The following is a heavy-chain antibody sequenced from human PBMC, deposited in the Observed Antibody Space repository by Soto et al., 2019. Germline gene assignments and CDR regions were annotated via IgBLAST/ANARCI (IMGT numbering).Heavy chain of an antibody. J-gene: IGHJ5*02. D-gene: IGHD5-12*01. Sequence: GASVKVSCKASGYTFTSYYMHWVRQAPGQGLEGKGIINPSGGSTSYAQKFQGRVTMTPATSTSPAYMELRGLRSDDTAVYYCARDPLDIVATIKRYGFDPWGQGTLVSVS. CDR2: INPSGGST. V-gene: IGHV1-46*01. CDR1: GYTFTSYY. CDR3: ARDPLDIVATIKRYGFDP.